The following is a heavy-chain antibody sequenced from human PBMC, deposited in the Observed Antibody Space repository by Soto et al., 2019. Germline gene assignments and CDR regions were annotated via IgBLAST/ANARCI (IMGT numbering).Heavy chain of an antibody. CDR1: GGSISSSNW. CDR3: ARETPVIAVAGTSGIAFDI. V-gene: IGHV4-4*01. CDR2: IYHSGST. D-gene: IGHD6-19*01. J-gene: IGHJ3*02. Sequence: SETLSLTCAVSGGSISSSNWWSWVRQPPGKGLEWIGEIYHSGSTNYNPSLKSRVTISVDKSKNQFSLKLSSVTAADTAVYCCARETPVIAVAGTSGIAFDIWGQGTMVTVSS.